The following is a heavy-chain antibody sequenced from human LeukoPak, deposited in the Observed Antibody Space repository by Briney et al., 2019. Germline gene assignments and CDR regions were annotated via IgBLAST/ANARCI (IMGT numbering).Heavy chain of an antibody. CDR3: ARSIWGSPSDY. CDR1: GYTFTGYY. Sequence: GASVKVSCKASGYTFTGYYMHWVRQAPGQGLEWMGRINPNSGGTNYTQKFQGRVTMTRDTSISTAYMELSRLRSDDTAVYYCARSIWGSPSDYWGQGTLVTVSS. J-gene: IGHJ4*02. CDR2: INPNSGGT. D-gene: IGHD7-27*01. V-gene: IGHV1-2*06.